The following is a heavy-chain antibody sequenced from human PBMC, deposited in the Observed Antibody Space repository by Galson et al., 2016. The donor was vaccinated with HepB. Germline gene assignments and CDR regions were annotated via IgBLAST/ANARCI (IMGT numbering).Heavy chain of an antibody. CDR1: GFTFSSYW. D-gene: IGHD2-2*01. CDR2: IKQGGSEK. Sequence: SLRLSCAASGFTFSSYWMSWVRQAPGKGLEWVVNIKQGGSEKYYVDSVKGRFTISRDNAKNSLYLQMNSLRAEDTAVYYCARGGVWYQLPFDYWGQGTLVTVSS. CDR3: ARGGVWYQLPFDY. V-gene: IGHV3-7*01. J-gene: IGHJ4*02.